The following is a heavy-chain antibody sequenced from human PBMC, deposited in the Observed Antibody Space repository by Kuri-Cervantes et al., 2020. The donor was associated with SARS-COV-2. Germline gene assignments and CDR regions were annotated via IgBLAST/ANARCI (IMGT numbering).Heavy chain of an antibody. CDR3: ARHRAVSGWYPSYFDY. D-gene: IGHD6-19*01. CDR2: IYYSGST. V-gene: IGHV4-59*05. J-gene: IGHJ4*02. CDR1: GGSISSYY. Sequence: SETLSLTCTVSGGSISSYYWSWIRQPAGKGLEWIGRIYYSGSTYYNPSLKSRVTISVDTSKNQFSLKLSSVTAADTAVYYCARHRAVSGWYPSYFDYWGQGTLVTVSS.